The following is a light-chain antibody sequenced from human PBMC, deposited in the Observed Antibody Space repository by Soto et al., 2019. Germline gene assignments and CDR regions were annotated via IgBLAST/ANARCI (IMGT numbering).Light chain of an antibody. CDR2: EVS. CDR1: SSDVGSYNY. Sequence: QSVLTQPASVSGSPGQSITISCTGTSSDVGSYNYVSWYQQHPGKAPKLVIYEVSDRPSGISSRFSGSKSGNTASLTISGLQTEDEADYYCSSYTSSSTLFGTGTKVTVL. J-gene: IGLJ1*01. V-gene: IGLV2-14*01. CDR3: SSYTSSSTL.